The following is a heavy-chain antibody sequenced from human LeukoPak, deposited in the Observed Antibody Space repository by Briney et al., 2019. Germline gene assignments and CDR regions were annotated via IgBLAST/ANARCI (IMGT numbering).Heavy chain of an antibody. J-gene: IGHJ4*02. CDR2: IYSGGTT. V-gene: IGHV3-66*02. D-gene: IGHD1-26*01. CDR1: GFTVSSNY. CDR3: ARELH. Sequence: GGSLRLSCAASGFTVSSNYMNWVRQAPGKGLEWVSVIYSGGTTYYAGSVKGRFTLSRDNSKNTLYLQMNSLGAEDTAVYYCARELHLGQGTLVTVSS.